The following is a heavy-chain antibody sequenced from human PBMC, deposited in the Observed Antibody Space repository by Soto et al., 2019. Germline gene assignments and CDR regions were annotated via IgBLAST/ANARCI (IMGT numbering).Heavy chain of an antibody. Sequence: ASVKLSCKVSGYTLAEFSMHWVRQAPGKGHEWMGGFDPEDGETIYAQKFQGRVTMTEDTSTDTAYMELSSLRSEDTAVYYCATAIFVYCSGGSRDYFYYPGQGSLVTVSS. CDR3: ATAIFVYCSGGSRDYFYY. J-gene: IGHJ4*01. CDR1: GYTLAEFS. V-gene: IGHV1-24*01. CDR2: FDPEDGET. D-gene: IGHD2-15*01.